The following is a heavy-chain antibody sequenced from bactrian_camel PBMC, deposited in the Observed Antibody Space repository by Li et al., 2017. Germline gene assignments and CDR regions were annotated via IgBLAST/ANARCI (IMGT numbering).Heavy chain of an antibody. D-gene: IGHD4*01. Sequence: QLVESGGGLVQPGGSLRLSCKASGFSFSSYYLSWFRQAPGKEREGVATISNRGGSTPYADSVKGRFTISQDNAKNTLYLQMNSLKPEDTAMYYCAARNSYYSAYDPLSKTAYSYWGQGTQVTVS. CDR3: AARNSYYSAYDPLSKTAYSY. CDR2: ISNRGGST. V-gene: IGHV3S28*01. J-gene: IGHJ4*01. CDR1: GFSFSSYY.